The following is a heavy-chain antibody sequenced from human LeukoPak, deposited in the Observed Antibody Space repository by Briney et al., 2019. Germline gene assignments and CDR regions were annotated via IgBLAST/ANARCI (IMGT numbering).Heavy chain of an antibody. CDR3: ARGLTAYCGGDCSDDAFDI. Sequence: ASVKVSCKASGYTFTSYGISWVRQAPGQGLEWRGGMNPNSGNTGYAQKFQGRVTMTRNTSISTAYMELSSLRSEDTAVYYCARGLTAYCGGDCSDDAFDIWGQGTMVTVSS. V-gene: IGHV1-8*02. J-gene: IGHJ3*02. CDR1: GYTFTSYG. CDR2: MNPNSGNT. D-gene: IGHD2-21*02.